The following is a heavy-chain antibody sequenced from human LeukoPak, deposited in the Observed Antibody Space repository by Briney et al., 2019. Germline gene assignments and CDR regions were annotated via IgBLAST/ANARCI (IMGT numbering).Heavy chain of an antibody. J-gene: IGHJ4*02. D-gene: IGHD1-1*01. V-gene: IGHV4-39*01. CDR1: GGSIGSSSYY. CDR3: SKRTCLGY. Sequence: SETLCLTCTVSGGSIGSSSYYWGWIRQPPGKGLEWIGRVFCTGSTSYSPFLKSRIPISVDTSKNQFSLKVNSVTAEDTAVYYCSKRTCLGYWCQVILVTVTS. CDR2: VFCTGST.